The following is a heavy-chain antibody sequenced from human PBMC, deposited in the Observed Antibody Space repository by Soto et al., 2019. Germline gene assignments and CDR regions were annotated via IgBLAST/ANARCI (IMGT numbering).Heavy chain of an antibody. J-gene: IGHJ4*02. CDR2: IKSKTDGGTT. Sequence: GGSLRLPWAASGFTFRNPWMSWVRQAPGKGLEWVGRIKSKTDGGTTDYAAPVKGRFTISRDDSKNTLYLQMNSLKTEDTAVYYCTTPAGTKDQIDYWGQGTLVTVSS. CDR1: GFTFRNPW. D-gene: IGHD1-7*01. V-gene: IGHV3-15*01. CDR3: TTPAGTKDQIDY.